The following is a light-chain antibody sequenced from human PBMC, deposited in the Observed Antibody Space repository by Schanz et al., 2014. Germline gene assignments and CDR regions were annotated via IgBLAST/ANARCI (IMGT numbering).Light chain of an antibody. J-gene: IGKJ1*01. V-gene: IGKV1-39*01. CDR2: ATS. Sequence: IQLTQSPSSLSTSVGDRVTITCRASQSISYYLNWYQQKPGKAPKLLIFATSSLQSGVPSRFSGSGSGTDFTLTISSLQPEDFSTYYCHQSYSTPRTFGQGTKVEIK. CDR1: QSISYY. CDR3: HQSYSTPRT.